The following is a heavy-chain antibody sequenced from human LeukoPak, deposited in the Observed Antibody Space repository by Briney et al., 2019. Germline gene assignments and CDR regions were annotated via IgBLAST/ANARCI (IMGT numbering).Heavy chain of an antibody. CDR1: GFTFSSYA. D-gene: IGHD2-15*01. CDR3: ARRWLAAKAFDI. CDR2: LTESGVFT. Sequence: GFLRLSCAASGFTFSSYAMSWVRQAPGKGLEWVSALTESGVFTSYTDSVKGRFTISRDNSKSTLYLQMNSLRAEDTAIYYCARRWLAAKAFDIWGQGTTVTVSS. J-gene: IGHJ3*02. V-gene: IGHV3-23*01.